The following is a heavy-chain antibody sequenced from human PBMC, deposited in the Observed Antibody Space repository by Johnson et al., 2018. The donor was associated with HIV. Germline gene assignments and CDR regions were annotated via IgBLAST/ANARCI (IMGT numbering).Heavy chain of an antibody. Sequence: QVQLVESGGGVVQPGRSLRLSCAASGFTFSNYGMHWVRQAPGKGLEWVAIIWYDGSNKYYADSVKGRFTISRDNSKNTLYLQMNSLRAEDTAIYYCARGDRGGFDLWGQGTMVTVSS. J-gene: IGHJ3*01. CDR2: IWYDGSNK. V-gene: IGHV3-33*01. CDR3: ARGDRGGFDL. D-gene: IGHD1-14*01. CDR1: GFTFSNYG.